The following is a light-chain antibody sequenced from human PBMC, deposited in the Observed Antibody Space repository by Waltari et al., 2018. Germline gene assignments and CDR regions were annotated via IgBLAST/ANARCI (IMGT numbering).Light chain of an antibody. CDR1: SRDVGGHNS. CDR3: SSYAGSNNVV. V-gene: IGLV2-8*01. Sequence: QSALTQPPSASGSPGQSVTISCTGTSRDVGGHNSVPWYQQPPGKAPKLMIYEVSKRPSGGPDRVSGSKSGNTASLTGSGLQAEDEADYYCSSYAGSNNVVFGGGTKLTVL. J-gene: IGLJ2*01. CDR2: EVS.